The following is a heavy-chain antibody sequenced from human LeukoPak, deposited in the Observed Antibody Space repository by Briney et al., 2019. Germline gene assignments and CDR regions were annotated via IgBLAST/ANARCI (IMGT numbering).Heavy chain of an antibody. J-gene: IGHJ4*02. CDR1: GGSISDDS. CDR3: ARVSSSSWYGLLDY. D-gene: IGHD6-13*01. V-gene: IGHV4-59*01. CDR2: IFDIGSI. Sequence: SETLSLTCTVSGGSISDDSWTWIRQPPGKGLDWIGSIFDIGSITYNPSLRSRLTISVETSKDQISLKLSSVTAADTAVYYCARVSSSSWYGLLDYWGQGTLVTVSS.